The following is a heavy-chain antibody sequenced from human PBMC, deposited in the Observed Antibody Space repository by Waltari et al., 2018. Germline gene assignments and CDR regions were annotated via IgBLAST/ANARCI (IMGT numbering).Heavy chain of an antibody. CDR3: AKEVTSQIQQYNWFDP. CDR2: INPIFGTA. Sequence: VQVVLSGAEVRKPGSSVAVCCKASGGTFSSYAISWVQQAHGQGLEWMGRINPIFGTANYAQKFQVRVTITADESTSTAYMELSSLRSEDTAVYYCAKEVTSQIQQYNWFDPWGQGTLVTVSS. D-gene: IGHD4-4*01. V-gene: IGHV1-69*15. J-gene: IGHJ5*02. CDR1: GGTFSSYA.